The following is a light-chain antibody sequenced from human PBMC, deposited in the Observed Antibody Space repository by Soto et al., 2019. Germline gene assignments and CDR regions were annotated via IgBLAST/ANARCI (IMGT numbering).Light chain of an antibody. CDR2: GAS. V-gene: IGKV3-15*01. CDR3: QQYDNWPWT. CDR1: QSISDT. J-gene: IGKJ1*01. Sequence: DIVMTQTPLSSPVTLGQPATLSCRASQSISDTLAWYQQKPGQAPRLLIYGASRRATGYPARFSGSGSGTDFTLTISSLQSEDFAVYYCQQYDNWPWTFGQGTKVDIK.